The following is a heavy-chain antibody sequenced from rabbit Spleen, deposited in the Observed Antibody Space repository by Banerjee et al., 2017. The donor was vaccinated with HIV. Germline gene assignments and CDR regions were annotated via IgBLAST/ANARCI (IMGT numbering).Heavy chain of an antibody. CDR3: ARDTGTSFSTYGMDL. CDR1: GFSFNSNDY. J-gene: IGHJ6*01. D-gene: IGHD8-1*01. V-gene: IGHV1S40*01. Sequence: QSLEESGGGLVKPEGSLTLTCSTSGFSFNSNDYMCWVRQAPGKGLEWIACTAAGRSAFTYYASWAKGRFTCSKASSTTVTLQMTSLTAADTATYFCARDTGTSFSTYGMDLWGQGTLVTVS. CDR2: TAAGRSAFT.